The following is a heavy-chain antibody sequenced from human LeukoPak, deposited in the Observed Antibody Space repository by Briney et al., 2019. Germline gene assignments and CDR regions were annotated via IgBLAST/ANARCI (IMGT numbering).Heavy chain of an antibody. J-gene: IGHJ6*03. D-gene: IGHD2-2*01. CDR2: ISWDGGST. CDR1: GFTFDDYA. Sequence: GGSLRLSCAASGFTFDDYAMHWVRQAPGRGLEWVSLISWDGGSTYYADSVKGRLTISRDNSKNSLYLQMNSLRAEDTALYYCAKDDGKRIVVVPAARVPHYYYYMDVWGKGTTVTVSS. V-gene: IGHV3-43D*03. CDR3: AKDDGKRIVVVPAARVPHYYYYMDV.